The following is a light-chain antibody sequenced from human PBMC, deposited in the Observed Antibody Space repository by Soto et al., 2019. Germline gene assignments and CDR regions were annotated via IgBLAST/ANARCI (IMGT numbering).Light chain of an antibody. Sequence: QSALTQPASVSGSPGQAITISCSGSSSDVGAHNFVSWYQHHPGKAPKLMIYEVSNRPSGVSNRFSGSKSGNTASLTSSGLQAEDEADYYCNSYTSSNTYVFGSGTKVTVL. CDR3: NSYTSSNTYV. CDR2: EVS. CDR1: SSDVGAHNF. J-gene: IGLJ1*01. V-gene: IGLV2-14*01.